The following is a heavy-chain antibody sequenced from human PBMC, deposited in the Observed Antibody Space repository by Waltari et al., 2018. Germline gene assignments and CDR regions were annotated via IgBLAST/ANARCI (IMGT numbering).Heavy chain of an antibody. CDR2: ITWNSGSI. Sequence: EVQLVESGGGLVQPGRSLRLSCAASGFTFDDYAMHWVRQAPGKDLEWVSGITWNSGSIGYVDSVKGRFTISRDNAKNSLYLQMNSLRPEDTALYYCAKGASGYLAYGMDVWGQGTTVTVSS. CDR1: GFTFDDYA. D-gene: IGHD2-15*01. J-gene: IGHJ6*02. CDR3: AKGASGYLAYGMDV. V-gene: IGHV3-9*01.